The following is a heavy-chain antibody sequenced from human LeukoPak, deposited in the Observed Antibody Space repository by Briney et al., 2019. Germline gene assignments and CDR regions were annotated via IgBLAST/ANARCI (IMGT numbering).Heavy chain of an antibody. CDR2: FDPEDGET. Sequence: ASVKVSCKVSGYTLTELSMHWVRQAPGKGLEWMGGFDPEDGETIYAQKSQGRVTMTEDTSTDTAYMELSSLRSEDTAVYYCATEPMVRGVTLYWGQGTLVTVSS. CDR3: ATEPMVRGVTLY. J-gene: IGHJ4*02. CDR1: GYTLTELS. D-gene: IGHD3-10*01. V-gene: IGHV1-24*01.